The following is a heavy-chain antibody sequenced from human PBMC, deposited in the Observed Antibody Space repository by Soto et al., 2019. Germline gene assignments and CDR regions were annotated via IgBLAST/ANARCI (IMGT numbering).Heavy chain of an antibody. CDR2: INHSGST. D-gene: IGHD4-17*01. CDR3: ARGRGTTVTTGGWFDP. CDR1: GGSFSGYY. V-gene: IGHV4-34*01. Sequence: QVQLQQWGAGLLKPSETLSLTCAVYGGSFSGYYWSWIRQPPGKGLEWIGEINHSGSTNYNPSLKSRVTISVDTSKNQFSLKLSSVTAADTAVYYCARGRGTTVTTGGWFDPWGQGTLVTVSS. J-gene: IGHJ5*02.